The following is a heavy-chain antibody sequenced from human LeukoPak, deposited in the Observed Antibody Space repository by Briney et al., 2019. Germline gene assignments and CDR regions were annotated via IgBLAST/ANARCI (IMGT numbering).Heavy chain of an antibody. CDR1: GGSISSYY. CDR2: IYYSGST. V-gene: IGHV4-59*01. J-gene: IGHJ4*02. D-gene: IGHD6-13*01. CDR3: ARLEEGSSWALDY. Sequence: SETLSLTCTVSGGSISSYYWSWIRQPPGKGLEWIGYIYYSGSTNYNPSLKSRVTISVDTSKNQFSLKLSSVTAADTAVYYCARLEEGSSWALDYWGQGTLVTVSS.